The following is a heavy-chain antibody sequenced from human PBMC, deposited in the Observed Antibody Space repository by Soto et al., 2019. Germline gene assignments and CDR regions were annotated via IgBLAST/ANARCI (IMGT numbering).Heavy chain of an antibody. CDR1: GGPSNSPDYY. CDR3: ARGISKYSSWYEPHTWFDA. Sequence: QVQLQESGPGLVKPSQTLSLTCTVSGGPSNSPDYYWTWIRQSPVKGLEWIGYLYFNGGTQYNPSLRTPVSMSLDTSKKHFSLKMRSVTAADTAVYYCARGISKYSSWYEPHTWFDAWGPGVLVTVSS. CDR2: LYFNGGT. V-gene: IGHV4-30-4*01. D-gene: IGHD6-13*01. J-gene: IGHJ5*02.